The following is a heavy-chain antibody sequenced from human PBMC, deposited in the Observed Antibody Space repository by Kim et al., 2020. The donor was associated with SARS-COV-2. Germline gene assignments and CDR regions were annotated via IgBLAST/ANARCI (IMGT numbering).Heavy chain of an antibody. V-gene: IGHV4-61*01. CDR3: ARVFSGSEGSKTDS. Sequence: SETLSLTCSVSGGSLISGSLYWSWIRQSPGKGLELIGFISYSGTVYYNHSLKSRVTISIDTSKNQFSLKLTSVTAVDTAVYFCARVFSGSEGSKTDSWGQGTLVTVSS. CDR2: ISYSGTV. CDR1: GGSLISGSLY. D-gene: IGHD3-10*01. J-gene: IGHJ4*02.